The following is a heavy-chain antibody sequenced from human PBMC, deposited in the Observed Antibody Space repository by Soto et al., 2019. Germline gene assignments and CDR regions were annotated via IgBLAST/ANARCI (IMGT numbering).Heavy chain of an antibody. CDR2: ISYTWAT. D-gene: IGHD2-15*01. J-gene: IGHJ4*02. V-gene: IGHV4-31*03. Sequence: QVHLQESGPGQVRPSQTLSLSCSVSGGSISRGAYFWTWIRQFPGKGLEWIAYISYTWATYYNPSLKSRVTILADKSKNQFSLKLNSVTSADTAVYYCARGGPVSVSPAWQLLGYFDYWGQGTLVTVSS. CDR1: GGSISRGAYF. CDR3: ARGGPVSVSPAWQLLGYFDY.